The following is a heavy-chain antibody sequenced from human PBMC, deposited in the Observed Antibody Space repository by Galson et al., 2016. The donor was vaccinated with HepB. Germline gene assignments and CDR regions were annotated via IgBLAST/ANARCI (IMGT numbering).Heavy chain of an antibody. V-gene: IGHV2-5*02. CDR3: AHRRGPGWFDP. Sequence: PALVKPTQTLTLTCTFSRFSLSSSGVGVGWIRQPPGKALEWLALIYWDDDKRYSPSMKSRLTITKDTSKNQVVLTMTNMDPVDTATSYCAHRRGPGWFDPWGQGTLVTVSS. CDR1: RFSLSSSGVG. J-gene: IGHJ5*02. D-gene: IGHD3-16*01. CDR2: IYWDDDK.